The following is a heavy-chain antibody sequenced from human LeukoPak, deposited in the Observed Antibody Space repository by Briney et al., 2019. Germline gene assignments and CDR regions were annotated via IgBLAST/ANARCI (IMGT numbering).Heavy chain of an antibody. CDR2: IYSGGST. J-gene: IGHJ3*02. V-gene: IGHV3-53*01. D-gene: IGHD3-22*01. Sequence: PGGSLRLSCAASGFTVSSNYMSWVRQAPGKGLEWVSVIYSGGSTYYADSVKGRFTISRDNSKNTLYLQMNSLRAEDTAVYYCARETYYYDSRGYGSAFDIWGQGTMVTVSS. CDR3: ARETYYYDSRGYGSAFDI. CDR1: GFTVSSNY.